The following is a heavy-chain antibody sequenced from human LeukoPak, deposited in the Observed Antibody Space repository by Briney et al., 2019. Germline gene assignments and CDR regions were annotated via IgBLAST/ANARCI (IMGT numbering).Heavy chain of an antibody. D-gene: IGHD6-19*01. J-gene: IGHJ4*02. Sequence: PSETLSVTCTVSGGSISSGGYYWSWIRQHPGKGLEWIGYIYYSGSTYYNPSLKSRVTISVDTSKNQFSLKLSSVTAADTAVYYCASLAVAGGIDYWGQGTLVTVSS. CDR1: GGSISSGGYY. CDR3: ASLAVAGGIDY. V-gene: IGHV4-31*03. CDR2: IYYSGST.